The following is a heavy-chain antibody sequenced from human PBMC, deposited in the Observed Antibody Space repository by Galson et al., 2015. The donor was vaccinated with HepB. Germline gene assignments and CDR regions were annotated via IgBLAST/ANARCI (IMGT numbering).Heavy chain of an antibody. CDR2: IGSNLDGGTQ. Sequence: SLRLSCADSGFTLTNAWMSWVRQAPGKGLEWVSRIGSNLDGGTQDYAAPVKGRFIISRDDSKNTLFLQMNRLKTEDTAMYFCTTVDLSFGYGDEVAWGQGTLVTVSS. V-gene: IGHV3-15*04. CDR3: TTVDLSFGYGDEVA. CDR1: GFTLTNAW. J-gene: IGHJ5*02. D-gene: IGHD4-17*01.